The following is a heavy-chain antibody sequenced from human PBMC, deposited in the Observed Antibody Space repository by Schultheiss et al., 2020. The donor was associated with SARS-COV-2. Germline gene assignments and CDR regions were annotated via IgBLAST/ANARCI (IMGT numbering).Heavy chain of an antibody. CDR1: GFAFSSYW. Sequence: GGSLRLSCAASGFAFSSYWMTWVRQAPGKGLEWVSAISGSGGSTYYADSVKGRFTISRDNSKNTLYLQMNSLRAEDTAVYYCAREVPGYSSGGGEMDVWGQGTTVTVSS. V-gene: IGHV3-23*01. J-gene: IGHJ6*02. CDR3: AREVPGYSSGGGEMDV. CDR2: ISGSGGST. D-gene: IGHD6-19*01.